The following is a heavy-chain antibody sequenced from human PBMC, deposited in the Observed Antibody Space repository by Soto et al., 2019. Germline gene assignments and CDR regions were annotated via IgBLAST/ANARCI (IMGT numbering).Heavy chain of an antibody. J-gene: IGHJ4*02. Sequence: SETLSLTCTVSGGSSRSYYWSWIRQPPGKGLEWIGYISYSGSTNYNPSLKSRVTISVDTSKNHFSLNLSSVTAADTAVYYCARRYGRNFDFWGQGTLVTVSS. CDR2: ISYSGST. D-gene: IGHD5-18*01. CDR3: ARRYGRNFDF. CDR1: GGSSRSYY. V-gene: IGHV4-59*12.